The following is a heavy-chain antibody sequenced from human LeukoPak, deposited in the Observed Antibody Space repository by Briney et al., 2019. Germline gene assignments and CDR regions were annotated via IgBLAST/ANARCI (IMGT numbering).Heavy chain of an antibody. V-gene: IGHV3-43*02. CDR3: AKDRSCSGGSCSSPCDY. J-gene: IGHJ4*02. CDR1: GFTFDDYA. CDR2: ISVDGAT. D-gene: IGHD2-15*01. Sequence: PGGSLRLSCATSGFTFDDYAMHWLRQAPGKGLEWVSLISVDGATAYADSVKGRFTISRDNGKNSLYLQMTSLKAEDTAFYYCAKDRSCSGGSCSSPCDYWGQGTLVIVSS.